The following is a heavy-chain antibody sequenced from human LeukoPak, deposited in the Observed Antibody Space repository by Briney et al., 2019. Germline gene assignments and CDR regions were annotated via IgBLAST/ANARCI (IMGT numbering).Heavy chain of an antibody. D-gene: IGHD4-17*01. J-gene: IGHJ4*02. Sequence: SETLSLTCTVSGGSISSSSYYWGWIRQPPGKGLEWIGSIYYSGSTYYNPSLKSRVTISVDTSKNQFSLKLSSVTAADTAVYYCARQDDYGDSFWGQGTLVTVSS. V-gene: IGHV4-39*01. CDR3: ARQDDYGDSF. CDR2: IYYSGST. CDR1: GGSISSSSYY.